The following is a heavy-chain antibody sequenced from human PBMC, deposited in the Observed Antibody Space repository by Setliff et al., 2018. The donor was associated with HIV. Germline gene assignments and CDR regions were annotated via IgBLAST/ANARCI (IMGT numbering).Heavy chain of an antibody. J-gene: IGHJ6*03. V-gene: IGHV4-31*02. Sequence: PSETLSLTCTVSGVSINSGDYFWSWIRQHPGKGLEWIGYISYRGTTYYNPSFKSRVTMSMDTSKNQVSLKLTSVTAADTAVHFCARHPRHYNILTGYRYYYMDVWGKGTTVTVSS. CDR1: GVSINSGDYF. CDR3: ARHPRHYNILTGYRYYYMDV. D-gene: IGHD3-9*01. CDR2: ISYRGTT.